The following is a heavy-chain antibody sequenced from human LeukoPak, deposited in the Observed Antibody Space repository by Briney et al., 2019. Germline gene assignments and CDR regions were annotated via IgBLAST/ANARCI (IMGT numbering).Heavy chain of an antibody. D-gene: IGHD6-19*01. V-gene: IGHV4-59*01. Sequence: SETLSLTCTVSGGSISSYYWTWIRQPPGKGLEWIGYIYYSGSSNYNPSLKSRVTISVDTSKNQFSLKLSSVTAADTAVYFCAREVVAVAGSYFDSWGQGTLVTVSS. CDR1: GGSISSYY. J-gene: IGHJ4*02. CDR2: IYYSGSS. CDR3: AREVVAVAGSYFDS.